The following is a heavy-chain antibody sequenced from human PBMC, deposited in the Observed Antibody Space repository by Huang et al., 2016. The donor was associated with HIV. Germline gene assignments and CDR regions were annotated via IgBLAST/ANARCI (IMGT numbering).Heavy chain of an antibody. CDR2: ISSSSSYI. CDR3: ARDLRSSGYPPDAFDI. CDR1: GFTFSSYS. Sequence: EVQLVESGGGLVKPGGSLRLSCAASGFTFSSYSMNWVRQAPGKGLEWVSSISSSSSYIYYADSVKCRFTISRDNAKNSLYLQMNSLRAEDTAVYYCARDLRSSGYPPDAFDIWGQGTMVTVSS. J-gene: IGHJ3*02. V-gene: IGHV3-21*01. D-gene: IGHD3-22*01.